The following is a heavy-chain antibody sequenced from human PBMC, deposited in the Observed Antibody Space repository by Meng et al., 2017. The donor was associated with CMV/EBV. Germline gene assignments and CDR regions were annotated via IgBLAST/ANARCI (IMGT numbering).Heavy chain of an antibody. Sequence: QVQVVQVGGGGKKPGASVKGSCKVAGYTLTELSMHWVRQAPGKGLEWMGGFDPEDGETIYAQKFQGRVTMTEDTSTDTAYMELSSLRSEDTAVYYCATEIFGGWYSFDYWGQGTLVTVSS. J-gene: IGHJ4*02. D-gene: IGHD6-19*01. CDR3: ATEIFGGWYSFDY. CDR2: FDPEDGET. V-gene: IGHV1-24*01. CDR1: GYTLTELS.